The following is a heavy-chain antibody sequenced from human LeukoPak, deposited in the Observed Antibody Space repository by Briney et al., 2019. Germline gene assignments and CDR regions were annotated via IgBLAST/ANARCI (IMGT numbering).Heavy chain of an antibody. CDR2: IYPGGDA. CDR3: ARTLVEIATFDAFDI. D-gene: IGHD2/OR15-2a*01. CDR1: GFTISSNY. J-gene: IGHJ3*02. V-gene: IGHV3-53*01. Sequence: GESLRLSCAASGFTISSNYMSWVRQAPGKGPEWLSVIYPGGDAYYAEFVEGRFAISRDSSQNTLYLQLNNLRAEDTAVYYCARTLVEIATFDAFDIWGQGTMVTVSS.